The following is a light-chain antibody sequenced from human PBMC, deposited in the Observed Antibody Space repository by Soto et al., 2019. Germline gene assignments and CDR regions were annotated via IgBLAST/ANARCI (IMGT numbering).Light chain of an antibody. Sequence: VLTQPASVSGSPGQSITISCTGTGSDVGGYNYVSWYQQHPGKAPKLVIYDVNNRPSGVSNRFSGSKSGNTASLTISGLQAEDEADYYCSSFTSSITVVFGGGTKLTVL. V-gene: IGLV2-14*03. J-gene: IGLJ3*02. CDR1: GSDVGGYNY. CDR3: SSFTSSITVV. CDR2: DVN.